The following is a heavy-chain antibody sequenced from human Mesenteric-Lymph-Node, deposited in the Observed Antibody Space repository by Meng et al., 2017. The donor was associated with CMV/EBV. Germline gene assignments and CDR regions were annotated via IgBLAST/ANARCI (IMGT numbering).Heavy chain of an antibody. CDR1: GFSFTSYG. V-gene: IGHV3-30*02. Sequence: GESLKISCAASGFSFTSYGIHWVRQAPGKGLEWVALIWYDGRNIYYADSVKGRFTVSRDDSKNTLYLQMNSLRAEDTAVYYCAKDPHTWNYYYYYGMDIWGQGTTVTVSS. J-gene: IGHJ6*02. CDR3: AKDPHTWNYYYYYGMDI. CDR2: IWYDGRNI. D-gene: IGHD1-20*01.